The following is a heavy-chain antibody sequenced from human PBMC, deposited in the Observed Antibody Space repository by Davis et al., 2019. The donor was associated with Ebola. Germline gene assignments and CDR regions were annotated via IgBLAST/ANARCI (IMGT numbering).Heavy chain of an antibody. V-gene: IGHV3-48*02. Sequence: GESLKISCAASGFTFSSYSMNWVRQAPGKGLEWFSYISSSSSTIYYADSVKDRFTISRDNAENSLYLQMNSLRDEDTAVYYCTRGRYGSGSYPFYFDYWGQGTLVTVSS. CDR1: GFTFSSYS. CDR2: ISSSSSTI. J-gene: IGHJ4*02. D-gene: IGHD3-10*01. CDR3: TRGRYGSGSYPFYFDY.